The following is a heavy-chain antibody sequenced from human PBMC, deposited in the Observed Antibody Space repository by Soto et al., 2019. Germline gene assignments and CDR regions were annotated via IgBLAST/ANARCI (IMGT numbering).Heavy chain of an antibody. CDR2: IYYSGST. CDR3: ARHPREASSGWYFGPLNWFDP. Sequence: LSLTCTVSGGSISSSSYYWGWIRQPPGKGLEWIGSIYYSGSTYYNPSLKSRVTISVDTSKNQFSLKLSSVTAADTAVYYCARHPREASSGWYFGPLNWFDPWGQGTLVTVSS. D-gene: IGHD6-19*01. J-gene: IGHJ5*02. V-gene: IGHV4-39*01. CDR1: GGSISSSSYY.